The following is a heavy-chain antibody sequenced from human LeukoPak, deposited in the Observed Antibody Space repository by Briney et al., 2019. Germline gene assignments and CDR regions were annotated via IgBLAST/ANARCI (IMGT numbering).Heavy chain of an antibody. V-gene: IGHV4-30-4*01. D-gene: IGHD5-12*01. Sequence: PSQTLSLTCTVSGGSISSGDYYWSWIRQPPGKGLEWIGYIYYSGSTYYNPSLKSRVTISVDTSKNQFSLKLSSVTAADTAVYYCARGTGYSGYDYKVWFDPWGQGTLVTVSS. CDR2: IYYSGST. CDR3: ARGTGYSGYDYKVWFDP. J-gene: IGHJ5*02. CDR1: GGSISSGDYY.